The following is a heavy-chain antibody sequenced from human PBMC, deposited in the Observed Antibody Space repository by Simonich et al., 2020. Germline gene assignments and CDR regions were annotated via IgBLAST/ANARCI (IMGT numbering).Heavy chain of an antibody. CDR2: ISSSSSYI. D-gene: IGHD6-19*01. Sequence: ELQLVESGGGLVKPGGSLRLSCAASGFTFSSYSMNWVRQAPGKGLEWVSSISSSSSYIYYADAVKGRVTISRDNAKNSLYLKMNSLRAEDTAVYYCARWIAVAGTGAYGMDVWGQGTTVTVSS. CDR3: ARWIAVAGTGAYGMDV. V-gene: IGHV3-21*01. CDR1: GFTFSSYS. J-gene: IGHJ6*02.